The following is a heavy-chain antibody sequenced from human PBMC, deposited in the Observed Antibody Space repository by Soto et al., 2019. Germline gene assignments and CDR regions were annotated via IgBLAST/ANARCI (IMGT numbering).Heavy chain of an antibody. D-gene: IGHD1-26*01. CDR1: GGPISSSSYY. CDR2: IYYSGST. CDR3: AREDYGIVGATTHYYYYYGMDV. J-gene: IGHJ6*02. V-gene: IGHV4-39*01. Sequence: SETLSLTCTVSGGPISSSSYYWGWIRQPPGKGLEWIGSIYYSGSTYYNPSLKSRVTIPVDTSKNQFSLKLSSVTAADTAVYYCAREDYGIVGATTHYYYYYGMDVWGQGTTVTVSS.